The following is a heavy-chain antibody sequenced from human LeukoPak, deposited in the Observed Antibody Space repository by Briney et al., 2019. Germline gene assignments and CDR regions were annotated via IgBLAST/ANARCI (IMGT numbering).Heavy chain of an antibody. CDR3: ARAGLYSSSSDY. J-gene: IGHJ4*02. Sequence: SETLSLTCTVSGGSISSSSYYWGWIRQPPGKGLEWIGYIYHSGSTYYNPSLKSRVTISVDRSKNQFSLKLSSVTAADTAVYYCARAGLYSSSSDYWGQGTLVTVSS. CDR2: IYHSGST. V-gene: IGHV4-30-2*01. CDR1: GGSISSSSYY. D-gene: IGHD6-6*01.